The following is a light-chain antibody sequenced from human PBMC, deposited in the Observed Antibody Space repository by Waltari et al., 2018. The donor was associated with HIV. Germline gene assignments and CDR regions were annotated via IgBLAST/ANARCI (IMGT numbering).Light chain of an antibody. J-gene: IGKJ4*01. V-gene: IGKV3-15*01. CDR3: QQYNNWPLT. CDR1: QSVSSN. CDR2: RVS. Sequence: EIVMTQSPATLSVSPGERATLSCRASQSVSSNLAWYQQKPGQAPRLLIYRVSTRATGIPARFSGSGSGTEFTLTISSLQSEDFADYYCQQYNNWPLTFGGGTKVEIK.